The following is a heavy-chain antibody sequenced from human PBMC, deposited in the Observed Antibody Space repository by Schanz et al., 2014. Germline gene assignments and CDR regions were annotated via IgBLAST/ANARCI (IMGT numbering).Heavy chain of an antibody. CDR2: ISSYSGNP. CDR3: VRDADCSRTRCYDLGNYYHGMDR. CDR1: GYRFTSYG. J-gene: IGHJ6*04. D-gene: IGHD2-2*01. V-gene: IGHV1-18*01. Sequence: VKKPRASVKLSCTSSGYRFTSYGINWLRQAPGQGLEWMGWISSYSGNPKDAQKFQGRVTMTTDTSTSIDDMELRRMRSDDTWLYYCVRDADCSRTRCYDLGNYYHGMDRWGYGPTVYVSS.